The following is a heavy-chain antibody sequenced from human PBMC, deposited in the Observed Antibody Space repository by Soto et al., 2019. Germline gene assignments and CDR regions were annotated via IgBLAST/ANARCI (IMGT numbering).Heavy chain of an antibody. CDR3: ARLAHSGLDY. Sequence: PGGPRRLSCAASGVTFSSYRMHWVRQAPGKGLEWVAVIWYDGSNKYYADSVKGRFTISRDNSKNTLYLQMNSLRAEDTAVYYCARLAHSGLDYWGQGTLVTVSS. CDR1: GVTFSSYR. D-gene: IGHD1-26*01. CDR2: IWYDGSNK. J-gene: IGHJ4*02. V-gene: IGHV3-33*01.